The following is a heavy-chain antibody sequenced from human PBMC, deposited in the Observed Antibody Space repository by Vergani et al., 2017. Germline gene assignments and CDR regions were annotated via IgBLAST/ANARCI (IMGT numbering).Heavy chain of an antibody. D-gene: IGHD5-18*01. Sequence: EVQLLESGGGLVQPGGSLRLSCAASGFTFSSYAMSWVRQAPGKGLEWVSAISGSGGSTYYADSVKGRFTISRDNSKNTLYLQMNSLRAEDTAVYYCARRGYSYGYSSYYCDYWGQGTLVTVSS. CDR1: GFTFSSYA. CDR3: ARRGYSYGYSSYYCDY. J-gene: IGHJ4*02. V-gene: IGHV3-23*01. CDR2: ISGSGGST.